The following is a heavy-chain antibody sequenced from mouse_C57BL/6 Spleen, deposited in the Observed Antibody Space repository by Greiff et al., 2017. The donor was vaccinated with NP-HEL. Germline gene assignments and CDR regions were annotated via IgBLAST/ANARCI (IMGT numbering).Heavy chain of an antibody. Sequence: EVQRVESGGGLVKPGGSLKLSCAASGFTFSSYAMSWVRQTPEKRLEWVATISDGGSYTYYPDNVKGRFTISRDNAKNNLYLQMSHLKSEDTAMYYCARDRDYYGSSQFAYWGQGTLVTVSA. CDR1: GFTFSSYA. CDR2: ISDGGSYT. J-gene: IGHJ3*01. V-gene: IGHV5-4*01. CDR3: ARDRDYYGSSQFAY. D-gene: IGHD1-1*01.